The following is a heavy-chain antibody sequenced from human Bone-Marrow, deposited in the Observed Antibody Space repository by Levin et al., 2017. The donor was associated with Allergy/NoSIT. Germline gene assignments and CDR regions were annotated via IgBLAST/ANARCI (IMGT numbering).Heavy chain of an antibody. CDR3: ARSHDSTGYFN. Sequence: SETLSLTCTVSGGSVTSSSYYWSWIRQPPGKGLEWIGCVSYAGSTNYNPTLKSRVTISVDTSKNQFSLELSSVTATDTAVYYCARSHDSTGYFNWGQGTLGTVSS. CDR1: GGSVTSSSYY. J-gene: IGHJ4*02. D-gene: IGHD3-22*01. CDR2: VSYAGST. V-gene: IGHV4-61*01.